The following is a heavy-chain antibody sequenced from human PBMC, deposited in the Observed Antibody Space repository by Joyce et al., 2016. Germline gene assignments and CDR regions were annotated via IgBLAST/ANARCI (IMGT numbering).Heavy chain of an antibody. J-gene: IGHJ4*02. D-gene: IGHD5-12*01. CDR3: ASFPRGISGSTFYFDH. Sequence: QVQLQESGPGLVKPSQTLSLTCSVSGASVTIDDYYWIWMRQHPGEALEWIGYIHVSGSADYASSLEGRFTIAVDTAKNHFSLKLTSVAAADPAVYYCASFPRGISGSTFYFDHWGQGILVTVSS. CDR2: IHVSGSA. V-gene: IGHV4-31*03. CDR1: GASVTIDDYY.